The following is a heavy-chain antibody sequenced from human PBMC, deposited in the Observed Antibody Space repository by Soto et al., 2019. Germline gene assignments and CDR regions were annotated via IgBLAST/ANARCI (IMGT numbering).Heavy chain of an antibody. Sequence: EVQLVESGGGLVKPGGSLRLSCAASGFTFSNAWMSWVRQAPGKGLEWVGRIKSKTDGGTTDYATPVKGRFTISRDDSKNTLYLQMNSLKTEDTAVYYCTTDVPIVVVPAARLNGNYWGQGTLVTVSS. CDR1: GFTFSNAW. CDR3: TTDVPIVVVPAARLNGNY. CDR2: IKSKTDGGTT. V-gene: IGHV3-15*01. D-gene: IGHD2-2*01. J-gene: IGHJ4*02.